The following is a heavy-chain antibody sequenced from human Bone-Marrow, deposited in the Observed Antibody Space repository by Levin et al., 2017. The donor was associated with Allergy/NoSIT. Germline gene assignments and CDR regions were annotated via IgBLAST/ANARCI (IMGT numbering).Heavy chain of an antibody. Sequence: GESLKISCQASGYNFDSYWIAWVRQMPGKGLEWMGIIYPGDSDTRYSPSFQGQVTMSADKSITTAYLQWSSLKASDTAMYYCAREGAIPFAYWGQGTLVTVSS. D-gene: IGHD2-2*02. CDR2: IYPGDSDT. V-gene: IGHV5-51*01. CDR1: GYNFDSYW. J-gene: IGHJ4*02. CDR3: AREGAIPFAY.